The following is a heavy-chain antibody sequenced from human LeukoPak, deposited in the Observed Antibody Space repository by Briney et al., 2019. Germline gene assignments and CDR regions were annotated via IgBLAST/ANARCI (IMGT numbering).Heavy chain of an antibody. V-gene: IGHV4-59*01. CDR3: ARGRYSSDHFFDY. CDR2: IYYSGST. J-gene: IGHJ4*02. CDR1: GGSISSYY. D-gene: IGHD6-19*01. Sequence: PSETLSLTCTVSGGSISSYYWSWIRQPPGKGLEWIGYIYYSGSTNYNPSLKSRVTISVDTSKNQFSLKLSSVTAADTAVYYCARGRYSSDHFFDYWGQGTLVTVSS.